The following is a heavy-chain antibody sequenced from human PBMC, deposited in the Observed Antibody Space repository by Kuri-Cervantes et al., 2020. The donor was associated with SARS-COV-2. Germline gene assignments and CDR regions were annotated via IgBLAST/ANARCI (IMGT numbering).Heavy chain of an antibody. CDR2: IFYSGST. CDR3: ARAKGETYYYYYMDV. D-gene: IGHD3-16*01. V-gene: IGHV4-59*11. CDR1: GGSISGHC. Sequence: SETLSLTCTVSGGSISGHCWSWIRQPPGKGLEWIGNIFYSGSTNYNPSLKSRVTISVDTSKNQFSLKLSSVTAADTAVYYCARAKGETYYYYYMDVWGKGTTVTVSS. J-gene: IGHJ6*03.